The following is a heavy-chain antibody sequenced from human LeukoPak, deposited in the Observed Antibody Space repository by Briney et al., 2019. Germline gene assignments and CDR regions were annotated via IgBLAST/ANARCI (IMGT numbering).Heavy chain of an antibody. D-gene: IGHD2-2*01. CDR1: GYTFTSYD. J-gene: IGHJ6*02. CDR3: ARGGPYCSSTSCYYYCGMDV. V-gene: IGHV1-8*01. Sequence: GASVKVSCKASGYTFTSYDINWVRQATGQGLEWMGWMNPNSGNTGYTQKFQGRVTMTRNTSISTAYMELSSLRSEDTAVYYCARGGPYCSSTSCYYYCGMDVWGQGTTVTVSS. CDR2: MNPNSGNT.